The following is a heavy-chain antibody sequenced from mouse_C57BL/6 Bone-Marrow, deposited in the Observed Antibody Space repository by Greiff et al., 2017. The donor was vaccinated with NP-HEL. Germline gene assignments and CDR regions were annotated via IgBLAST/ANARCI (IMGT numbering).Heavy chain of an antibody. CDR1: GYTFTSYG. CDR2: IYPRSGNT. Sequence: VKLMESGAELARPGASVKLSCKASGYTFTSYGISWVKQRTGQGLEWIGEIYPRSGNTYYNKKFKGKATLTADKSSSTAYMELCSLTSEDSAVYFCARGPYAMDFWGQGTSVTVSS. CDR3: ARGPYAMDF. J-gene: IGHJ4*01. V-gene: IGHV1-81*01.